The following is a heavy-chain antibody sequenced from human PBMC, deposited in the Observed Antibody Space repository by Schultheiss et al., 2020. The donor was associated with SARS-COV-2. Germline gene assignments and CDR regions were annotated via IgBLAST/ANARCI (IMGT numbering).Heavy chain of an antibody. D-gene: IGHD6-19*01. CDR3: TIQQWLDLWYFDL. J-gene: IGHJ2*01. V-gene: IGHV3-15*01. CDR1: GFIFSNAW. Sequence: GESLKISCAASGFIFSNAWMSWVRQAPGKGLEWVGRIKSKTDGGTTDYAAPVKGRFTISRDDSKNTLYLQMNSLKTEDTAVYYCTIQQWLDLWYFDLWGRGTLVTVSS. CDR2: IKSKTDGGTT.